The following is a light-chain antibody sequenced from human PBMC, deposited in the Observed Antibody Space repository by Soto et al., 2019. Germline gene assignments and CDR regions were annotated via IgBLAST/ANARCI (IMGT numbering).Light chain of an antibody. V-gene: IGLV2-8*01. CDR2: EVT. Sequence: QSVLTKPPSASGSPGQSVTISCTGTSGDVGGYDYVSWYQQHPGKAPKLMIYEVTKRPLGVPDRFSGSKSGNTASLTVSGLXAEDEADYYCSSYAGSDNPYVFGTGTKVTVL. CDR3: SSYAGSDNPYV. CDR1: SGDVGGYDY. J-gene: IGLJ1*01.